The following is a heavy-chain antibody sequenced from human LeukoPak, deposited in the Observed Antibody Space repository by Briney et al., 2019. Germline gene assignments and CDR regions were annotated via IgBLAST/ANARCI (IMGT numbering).Heavy chain of an antibody. V-gene: IGHV4-4*09. CDR2: IYTSGST. CDR1: GGSISSYY. CDR3: ARTVSDWFDP. Sequence: SETLSLTCTVSGGSISSYYWSWLRQPPGKGLEWIGYIYTSGSTNYNPSLKSRVTISVDTSKNQFSLKLSSVTAADTAVYYCARTVSDWFDPWGQGTLVTVSS. J-gene: IGHJ5*02.